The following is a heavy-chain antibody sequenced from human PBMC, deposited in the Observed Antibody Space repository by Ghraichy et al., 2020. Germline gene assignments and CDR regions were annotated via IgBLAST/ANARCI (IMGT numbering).Heavy chain of an antibody. Sequence: GGSLRLSCAASGFTFSSYSMNWVRQAPGKGLEWVSYISSSSSTIYYADSVKGRFTISRDNAKNSLYLQMNSLRAEDTAVYYCARGSYGYKLDWGQGTLVTVSS. J-gene: IGHJ4*02. V-gene: IGHV3-48*01. CDR3: ARGSYGYKLD. CDR2: ISSSSSTI. D-gene: IGHD3-16*01. CDR1: GFTFSSYS.